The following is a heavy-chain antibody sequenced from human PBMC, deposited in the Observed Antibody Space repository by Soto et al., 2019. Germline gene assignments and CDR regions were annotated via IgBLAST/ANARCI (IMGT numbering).Heavy chain of an antibody. CDR3: ARDPCSGGRCYSVD. V-gene: IGHV3-48*02. CDR2: ISSSSRPI. D-gene: IGHD2-15*01. CDR1: GFTFSNYG. Sequence: EVQLVESGGGLVQPGGSLRLSCAASGFTFSNYGMNWVRQAPGKGLEWVSHISSSSRPIYYADSVKGRFTISRDNAKNSLYLQMNSLRDEDTAVYYCARDPCSGGRCYSVDWGQGTLVTVSS. J-gene: IGHJ4*02.